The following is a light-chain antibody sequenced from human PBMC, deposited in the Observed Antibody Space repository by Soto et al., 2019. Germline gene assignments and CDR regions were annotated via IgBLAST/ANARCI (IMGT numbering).Light chain of an antibody. CDR3: CSYAGSYV. Sequence: QSALTQPRSVSGSPGQSVTISCTGTSSDVGGYNYVSWYQQHPGKAPKLMIYDVSKRPSGVPDRFSGSKSGNTASLTFSGLQAEDEADYYCCSYAGSYVFGTGTKHTVL. J-gene: IGLJ1*01. CDR2: DVS. CDR1: SSDVGGYNY. V-gene: IGLV2-11*01.